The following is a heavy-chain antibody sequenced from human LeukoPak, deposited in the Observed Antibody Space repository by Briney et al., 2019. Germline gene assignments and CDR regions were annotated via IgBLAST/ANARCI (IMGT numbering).Heavy chain of an antibody. D-gene: IGHD3-22*01. Sequence: ASVKVSCKASGGTFSSYVISRVRQAPGQGLEWMGEIIPIFGTANYAQKFQGRVTMTRDMSTSTVYMELSSLRSEDTAVYYCATGGHVRVYDSSAYYGHYWGQGTLVTVSS. CDR1: GGTFSSYV. V-gene: IGHV1-69*05. CDR3: ATGGHVRVYDSSAYYGHY. J-gene: IGHJ4*02. CDR2: IIPIFGTA.